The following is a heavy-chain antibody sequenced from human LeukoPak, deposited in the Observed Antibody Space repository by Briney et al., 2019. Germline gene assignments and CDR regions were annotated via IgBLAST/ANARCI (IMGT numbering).Heavy chain of an antibody. D-gene: IGHD3-3*01. CDR1: GFTFSSYG. CDR2: IWYDGSNK. Sequence: PGGSLRLSCAASGFTFSSYGMHWVRQAPGKGLEWVAVIWYDGSNKYYADSVKGRFTISRDNSKNTLYLQMNSLRAEDTAVYYCARARGITIFGVVITGAGGSNWFDPWGQGTLVTVSS. V-gene: IGHV3-33*01. J-gene: IGHJ5*02. CDR3: ARARGITIFGVVITGAGGSNWFDP.